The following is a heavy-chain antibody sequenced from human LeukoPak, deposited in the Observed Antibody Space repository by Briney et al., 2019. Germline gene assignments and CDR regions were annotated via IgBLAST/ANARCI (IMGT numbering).Heavy chain of an antibody. V-gene: IGHV4-34*01. CDR2: INHSGST. J-gene: IGHJ4*02. Sequence: NPSETLSLTCAVYGGSFSGYYWSWIRQPPGKGLEWIGEINHSGSTNYNPSLKSRVTISVDTSKNQFSLKLSSVTAADTAVYYCARLSEGELWSAEDYWGQGTLVTVSS. CDR3: ARLSEGELWSAEDY. D-gene: IGHD3-10*01. CDR1: GGSFSGYY.